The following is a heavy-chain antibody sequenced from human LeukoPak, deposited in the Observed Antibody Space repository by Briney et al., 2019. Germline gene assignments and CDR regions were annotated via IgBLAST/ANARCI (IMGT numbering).Heavy chain of an antibody. V-gene: IGHV4-34*01. CDR2: VKHSGST. Sequence: SETLSLTCAVYGGSFSGYYWSWIRQPPATGLEWIGVVKHSGSTNYTPPLKSRVTISVDTSKNQFSLKLSSVPAADTAVYYCARGGIRVGPYSRSWRVLSWFDPWGQGTLVTVSS. D-gene: IGHD6-13*01. J-gene: IGHJ5*02. CDR3: ARGGIRVGPYSRSWRVLSWFDP. CDR1: GGSFSGYY.